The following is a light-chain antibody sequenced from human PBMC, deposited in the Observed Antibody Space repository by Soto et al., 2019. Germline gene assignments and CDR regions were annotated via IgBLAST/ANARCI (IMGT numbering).Light chain of an antibody. Sequence: DIQMTQSPSSLSASIGDRVTITCRASQAINNYLAWYQLKPGQAPKLLIYGASTLQSGVPSRLSGSGSGADFTRTLSSLQPEDVATYYCQRYNGAPLTFGGGTKVEIK. CDR2: GAS. V-gene: IGKV1-27*01. CDR1: QAINNY. J-gene: IGKJ4*01. CDR3: QRYNGAPLT.